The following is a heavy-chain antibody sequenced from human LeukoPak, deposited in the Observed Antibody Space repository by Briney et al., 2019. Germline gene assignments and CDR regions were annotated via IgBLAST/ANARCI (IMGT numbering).Heavy chain of an antibody. D-gene: IGHD3-10*01. J-gene: IGHJ4*02. CDR1: GYSISSGYY. Sequence: PSETLSLTCAVSGYSISSGYYRGWIRQPPGKGLEWIGSIYHSGSTYYNPSLKSRVTISVDTSKNQFSLKLSSVTAADTAVYYCARSGEQEVRGVITNWGQGTLVTVSS. CDR2: IYHSGST. V-gene: IGHV4-38-2*01. CDR3: ARSGEQEVRGVITN.